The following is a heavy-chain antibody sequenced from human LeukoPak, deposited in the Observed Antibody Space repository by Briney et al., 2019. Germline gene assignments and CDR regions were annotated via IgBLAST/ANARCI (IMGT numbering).Heavy chain of an antibody. CDR3: AKEGLGIAAAGTFYYFDY. CDR2: ISYDGSNK. Sequence: PGGSLRLSCAASGFTFSSYGMHWVRQAPGKGLEWVAVISYDGSNKYYADSVKGRFTISRDNSKNTLYLQMNSLRAEDTAVYYCAKEGLGIAAAGTFYYFDYWGQGTLVTVSS. V-gene: IGHV3-30*18. J-gene: IGHJ4*02. D-gene: IGHD6-13*01. CDR1: GFTFSSYG.